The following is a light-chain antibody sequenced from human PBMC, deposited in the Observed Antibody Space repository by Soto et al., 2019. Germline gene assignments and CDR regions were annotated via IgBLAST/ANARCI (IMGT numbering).Light chain of an antibody. J-gene: IGKJ2*01. V-gene: IGKV1-5*01. CDR1: QSISSW. CDR3: QQYNSYLYT. Sequence: DIQMTQFPSTLSASVGDRVTITCRASQSISSWLAWYQQKLGKAPKLLIYDASSLESGVSSRFSGSGSGTEFTLTISSLQPDDFATYYCQQYNSYLYTFGQGTKVDIK. CDR2: DAS.